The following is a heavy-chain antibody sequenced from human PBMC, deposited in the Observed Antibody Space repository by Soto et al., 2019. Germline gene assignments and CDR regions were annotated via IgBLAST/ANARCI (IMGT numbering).Heavy chain of an antibody. CDR3: ARDSSCYDFWRAPRGTVV. V-gene: IGHV3-11*06. J-gene: IGHJ6*02. CDR1: GFTFSDYY. Sequence: GGYLRLSCAASGFTFSDYYMSWIRQAPGKGLEWVSYISSSSSYTNYADSVKGRFTISRDNAKNSLYLQMNSLRAEDTAVYYCARDSSCYDFWRAPRGTVVRCQATTV. CDR2: ISSSSSYT. D-gene: IGHD3-3*01.